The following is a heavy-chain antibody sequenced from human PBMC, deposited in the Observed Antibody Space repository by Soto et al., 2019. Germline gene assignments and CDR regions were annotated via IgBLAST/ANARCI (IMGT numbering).Heavy chain of an antibody. D-gene: IGHD6-6*01. V-gene: IGHV1-8*01. J-gene: IGHJ6*03. CDR3: ARSIRQLVPGSYYYYYMDV. CDR1: GYTFTSYD. CDR2: MNPNSGNT. Sequence: ASVKVSCKASGYTFTSYDINWVRQATGQGLEWMGWMNPNSGNTGYAQKFQGRVTMTRNTSISTAYMELSSLRSEDTAVYYCARSIRQLVPGSYYYYYMDVWGKGTTVTVSS.